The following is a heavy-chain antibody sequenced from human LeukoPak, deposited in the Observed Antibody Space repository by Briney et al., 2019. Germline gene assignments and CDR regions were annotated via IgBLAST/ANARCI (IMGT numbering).Heavy chain of an antibody. V-gene: IGHV1-69*06. CDR2: IIPIFGTA. CDR3: ARNPSLATANKNWFDP. J-gene: IGHJ5*02. CDR1: GYTFTSYA. Sequence: SVKVSCKASGYTFTSYAMHWVRQAPGQGLEWMGGIIPIFGTANYAQKFQGRVTITADKSTSTAYMELSSLRSEDTAVYYCARNPSLATANKNWFDPWGQGTLVTVSS. D-gene: IGHD1-1*01.